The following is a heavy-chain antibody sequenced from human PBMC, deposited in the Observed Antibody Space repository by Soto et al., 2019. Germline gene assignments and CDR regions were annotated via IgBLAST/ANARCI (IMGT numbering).Heavy chain of an antibody. Sequence: GGSLRLSCAASGFSFSDYAMSWVRQAPGKGLEWVSGISGSGDSTFYADSVKGRFTISRDNSKNTLYVQMDSLRAEDTAIYYCAKDGVCRSGTCLHGLSDIWGQGTMVTVSS. CDR2: ISGSGDST. CDR3: AKDGVCRSGTCLHGLSDI. V-gene: IGHV3-23*01. J-gene: IGHJ3*02. CDR1: GFSFSDYA. D-gene: IGHD2-15*01.